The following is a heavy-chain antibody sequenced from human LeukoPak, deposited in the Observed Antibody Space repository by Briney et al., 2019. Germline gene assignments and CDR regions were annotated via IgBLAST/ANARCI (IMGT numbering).Heavy chain of an antibody. V-gene: IGHV1-2*02. D-gene: IGHD6-6*01. J-gene: IGHJ4*02. Sequence: ASVKVSCKASAASGYTFIGYYMHWVRQAPGQGLEWMGWINPDSGGTNYAQKFQGRVTMTRDTSISTAYMELSSLRSDDTAVYYCARGWQYSSSFDYWGQGTLVTVSS. CDR1: GYTFIGYY. CDR3: ARGWQYSSSFDY. CDR2: INPDSGGT.